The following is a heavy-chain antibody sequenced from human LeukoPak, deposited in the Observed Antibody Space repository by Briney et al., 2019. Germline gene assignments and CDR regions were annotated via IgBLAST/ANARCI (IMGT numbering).Heavy chain of an antibody. V-gene: IGHV5-51*01. CDR1: GYSFTSYW. J-gene: IGHJ4*02. Sequence: GESLKISCKGPGYSFTSYWIGWVRQMPGKGLEWMGIIYPGDSDTRYSPSFQGQVTISADKSISTAYLQWSSLKASDTAMYYCARRISYYYDSSGYYFDYWGQGTLVTVSS. CDR3: ARRISYYYDSSGYYFDY. D-gene: IGHD3-22*01. CDR2: IYPGDSDT.